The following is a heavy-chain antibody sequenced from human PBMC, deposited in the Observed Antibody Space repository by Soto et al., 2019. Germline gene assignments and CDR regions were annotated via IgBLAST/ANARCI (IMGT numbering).Heavy chain of an antibody. J-gene: IGHJ4*02. CDR2: IIPIFDIT. V-gene: IGHV1-69*02. CDR1: GGPYSKYS. D-gene: IGHD3-22*01. Sequence: QVQLVQSGTEVKKPGSSVTVSCKASGGPYSKYSISWVRQAPGQGLEWMGRIIPIFDITNYAQKFQGRVTIPADKSTSTVYMDLSSLRSEDTAVDYGARRLLGDYYDSDGLDNWGQGTLVTVSS. CDR3: ARRLLGDYYDSDGLDN.